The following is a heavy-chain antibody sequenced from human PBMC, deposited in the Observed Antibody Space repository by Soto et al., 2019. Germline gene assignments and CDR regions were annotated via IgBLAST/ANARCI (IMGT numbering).Heavy chain of an antibody. D-gene: IGHD6-19*01. J-gene: IGHJ5*02. Sequence: GGSLRLSCAASGFTFSSYWMHWVRQAPGKGLVWVSRINSDGSSTSYADSVKGRFTISRDNSKNTLYLQMDSLRTEDTAVYYCVKQAPAGWHFFEPWGQGTLVTVSS. CDR3: VKQAPAGWHFFEP. CDR2: INSDGSST. CDR1: GFTFSSYW. V-gene: IGHV3-74*01.